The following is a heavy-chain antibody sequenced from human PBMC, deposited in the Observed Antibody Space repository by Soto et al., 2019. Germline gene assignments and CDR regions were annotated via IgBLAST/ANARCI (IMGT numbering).Heavy chain of an antibody. Sequence: QVQLVESGGGVVQPGRSLRLSCAASGFTFSSYGMHWVRQAPGKGLEWVAVISYDGSNKYYADSVKGRFTISRDNSKNTLYLQMNSLRAEDTAVYYCARDQIPVAGHYYYYGMDVWGQGTTVTVSS. D-gene: IGHD6-19*01. CDR3: ARDQIPVAGHYYYYGMDV. CDR1: GFTFSSYG. J-gene: IGHJ6*02. CDR2: ISYDGSNK. V-gene: IGHV3-30*03.